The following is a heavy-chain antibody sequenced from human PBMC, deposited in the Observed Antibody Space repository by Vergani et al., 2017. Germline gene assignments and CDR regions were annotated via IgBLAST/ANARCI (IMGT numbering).Heavy chain of an antibody. CDR3: ARGRGSPKGWVDP. CDR2: IYTSGST. D-gene: IGHD2-15*01. V-gene: IGHV4-61*02. J-gene: IGHJ5*02. Sequence: QVQLQESGPGLVKPSQTLSLTCTVSGGSISSGSYYWSWIRPPAGKGLEWIGRIYTSGSTNYNPSPKSLVPIAIDTSKNQVSLKLTSVTAEDTAVYYCARGRGSPKGWVDPWGQGTLVTVSS. CDR1: GGSISSGSYY.